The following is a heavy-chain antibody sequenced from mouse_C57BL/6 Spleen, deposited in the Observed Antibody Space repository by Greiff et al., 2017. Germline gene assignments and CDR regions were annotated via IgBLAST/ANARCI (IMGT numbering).Heavy chain of an antibody. V-gene: IGHV1-18*01. J-gene: IGHJ2*01. CDR1: GYTFTDYY. Sequence: VQLKESGPELVKPGASVKISCKASGYTFTDYYMDWVKQSPGKSLEWIGDINPNNGGTIYNQKFKGKATLTVDKSSSTASMELRSLTSGDTADYYVAINAADAYGSSISFDYWGQGTTLTVSS. D-gene: IGHD1-1*01. CDR3: AINAADAYGSSISFDY. CDR2: INPNNGGT.